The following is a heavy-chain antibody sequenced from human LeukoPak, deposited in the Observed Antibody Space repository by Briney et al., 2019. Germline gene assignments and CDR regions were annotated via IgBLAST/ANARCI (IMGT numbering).Heavy chain of an antibody. V-gene: IGHV1-2*02. CDR1: GFTFTAYH. J-gene: IGHJ5*02. CDR2: INPNSGGT. CDR3: ARDGSAAGTTLTLNWFDP. D-gene: IGHD6-13*01. Sequence: ASVKVSCKASGFTFTAYHMHWVRQAPGQGLEWMGWINPNSGGTNYAQKFQGRVTMTRDTSISTAYMELSRLRSDDTAVYYCARDGSAAGTTLTLNWFDPWGQGTLVTVSS.